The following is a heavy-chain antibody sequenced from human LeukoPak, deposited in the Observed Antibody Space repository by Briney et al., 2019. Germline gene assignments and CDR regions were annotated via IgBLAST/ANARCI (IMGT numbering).Heavy chain of an antibody. V-gene: IGHV4-30-4*01. J-gene: IGHJ4*02. CDR1: GGSISSGDYY. D-gene: IGHD3-22*01. CDR2: IYYSGST. Sequence: SETLSLTCTVSGGSISSGDYYWSWIRQPPGKGLEWIGYIYYSGSTYYNPSLKSRVTISVDTSKNQFSLKLSSVTAADTAVYYCAKGDYYDSSGYPDYWGQGTLVTVSS. CDR3: AKGDYYDSSGYPDY.